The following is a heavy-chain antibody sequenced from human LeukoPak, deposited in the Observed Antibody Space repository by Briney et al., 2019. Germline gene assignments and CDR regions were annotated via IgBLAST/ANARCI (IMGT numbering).Heavy chain of an antibody. Sequence: SETLSLTCTVSGGSISSSSYYWGWIRQPPGKGLEWIGSIYYSGSTYYNPSLKSRVTISVDTSKNQFSLKLSSVTAADTAVYYCARDPNRYCSGGSCYWGASWFDPWGQGTLVTVSS. CDR1: GGSISSSSYY. J-gene: IGHJ5*02. D-gene: IGHD2-15*01. V-gene: IGHV4-39*02. CDR2: IYYSGST. CDR3: ARDPNRYCSGGSCYWGASWFDP.